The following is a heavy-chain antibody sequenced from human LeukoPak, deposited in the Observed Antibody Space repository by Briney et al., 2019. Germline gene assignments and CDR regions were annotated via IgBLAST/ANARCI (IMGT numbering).Heavy chain of an antibody. CDR1: GYTFTSYA. V-gene: IGHV1-3*01. CDR3: ARVSDSSGYADY. D-gene: IGHD3-22*01. Sequence: ASVKVSCKASGYTFTSYAMHWVRQAPGQRLEWMGWINAGNGNTKYSQKFQGRVTITRDTSASTAYMELSSLRSEDTAVYYCARVSDSSGYADYWGQGTLVTVSS. J-gene: IGHJ4*02. CDR2: INAGNGNT.